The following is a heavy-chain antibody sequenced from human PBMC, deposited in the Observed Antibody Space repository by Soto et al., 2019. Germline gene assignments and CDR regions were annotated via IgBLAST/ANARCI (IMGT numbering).Heavy chain of an antibody. Sequence: ASVKVSCKASGYTFTSYGISWVRQAPGQGLEWMGWISAYNGNTNYAQKLQGRVTMTTDTSTSTAYMELRSLRSDDTAVYYCARASAYYDSSGYSTTPLYFDYWGQGTMVTV. CDR1: GYTFTSYG. V-gene: IGHV1-18*01. D-gene: IGHD3-22*01. CDR3: ARASAYYDSSGYSTTPLYFDY. CDR2: ISAYNGNT. J-gene: IGHJ4*02.